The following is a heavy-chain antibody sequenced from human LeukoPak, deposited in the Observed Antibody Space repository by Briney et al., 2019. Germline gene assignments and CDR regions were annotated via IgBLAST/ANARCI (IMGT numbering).Heavy chain of an antibody. CDR1: GFTFSSYA. Sequence: PGGSLRLSCAASGFTFSSYAMSWVRQAPGKGLQWVSRINSDGSSRIYVDSVMGRFTISRDNAKNTLYLQLDSLRAEDTAVYYCARGLAVAGSSWFDPWGQGTLVSVSS. J-gene: IGHJ5*02. CDR3: ARGLAVAGSSWFDP. CDR2: INSDGSSR. D-gene: IGHD6-19*01. V-gene: IGHV3-74*01.